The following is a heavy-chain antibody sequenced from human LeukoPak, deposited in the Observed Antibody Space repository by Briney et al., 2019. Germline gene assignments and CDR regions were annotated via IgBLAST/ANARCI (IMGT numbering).Heavy chain of an antibody. V-gene: IGHV3-30*01. D-gene: IGHD5-18*01. CDR3: ARAGGDSYGYYYYYYMDV. CDR1: GFTFSSYA. J-gene: IGHJ6*03. Sequence: GRSLRLSCAASGFTFSSYAMHWVRQAPGKGLEWVAVISYDGSNKYYADSVKGRFTISRDNSKNTLYLQMNSLRAEDTAEYYCARAGGDSYGYYYYYYMDVWGKGTTVTVSS. CDR2: ISYDGSNK.